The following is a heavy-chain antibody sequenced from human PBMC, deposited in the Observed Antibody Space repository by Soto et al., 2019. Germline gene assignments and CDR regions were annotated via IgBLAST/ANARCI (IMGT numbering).Heavy chain of an antibody. Sequence: ASVKVSCKASGYTFTSYYMHWVRQAPGQGLELMGIINPSGGSTSYAQKFQGRVTMTRDTSTSTVYMELSSLRSEDTAVYYCARAGLGYCSGGSCYSRWFDPWGQGTLVTVSS. V-gene: IGHV1-46*03. J-gene: IGHJ5*02. CDR2: INPSGGST. CDR1: GYTFTSYY. D-gene: IGHD2-15*01. CDR3: ARAGLGYCSGGSCYSRWFDP.